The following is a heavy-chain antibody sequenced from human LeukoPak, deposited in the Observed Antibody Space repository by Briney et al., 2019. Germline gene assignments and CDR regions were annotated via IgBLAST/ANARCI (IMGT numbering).Heavy chain of an antibody. Sequence: GGSLRLSCAASGFTFSDHYMSWIRQVPGKGLEWVSCISTSGTYTNYADSVKGRFTISRDNAKNSLYLQMNSLRAEDTAVYYCARGHYGLDVWGQGTTVTVSS. CDR3: ARGHYGLDV. CDR1: GFTFSDHY. J-gene: IGHJ6*02. V-gene: IGHV3-11*03. CDR2: ISTSGTYT.